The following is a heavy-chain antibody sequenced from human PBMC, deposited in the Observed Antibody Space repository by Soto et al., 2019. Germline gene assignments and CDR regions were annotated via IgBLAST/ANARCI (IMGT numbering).Heavy chain of an antibody. V-gene: IGHV1-69*02. Sequence: QVQLVQSGAEVKKPGSSVKVSCEASGGTFSSYSFSWVRQAPGQGLEWMGRVVPILGMANYAQKFQGRVTITADNSTRTVYMERRSLISDDTAVYYCARGGAVVVPGSVDRHNWFDPWGQGTRVTVSS. CDR1: GGTFSSYS. D-gene: IGHD2-2*01. J-gene: IGHJ5*02. CDR3: ARGGAVVVPGSVDRHNWFDP. CDR2: VVPILGMA.